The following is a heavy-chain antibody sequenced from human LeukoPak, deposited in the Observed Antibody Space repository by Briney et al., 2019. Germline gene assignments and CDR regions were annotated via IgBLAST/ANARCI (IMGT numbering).Heavy chain of an antibody. CDR2: INAGNGNT. J-gene: IGHJ6*02. D-gene: IGHD2-2*02. CDR1: GYTFTSYA. CDR3: AREHTDYYYGMDV. V-gene: IGHV1-3*01. Sequence: ASVKVSCKASGYTFTSYAMHWVRQAPGQRLEWMGWINAGNGNTKYSQKFQGRVTITRDTSASTAYMELSRLRSDDTAVYYCAREHTDYYYGMDVWGQGTTVTVSS.